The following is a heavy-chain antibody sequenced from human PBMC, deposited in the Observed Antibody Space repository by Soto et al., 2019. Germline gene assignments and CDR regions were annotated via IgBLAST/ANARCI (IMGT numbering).Heavy chain of an antibody. CDR3: AKGPRGWARSYYYYGMDV. CDR2: ISYDGSNK. Sequence: LSLTCAASGFTFSSYGMHWVRQAPGKGLEWVAVISYDGSNKYYADSVKGRFTISRDNSKNTLYLQMNSLRAGDTAVYYCAKGPRGWARSYYYYGMDVWGQGTTVTVSS. J-gene: IGHJ6*02. D-gene: IGHD1-26*01. V-gene: IGHV3-30*18. CDR1: GFTFSSYG.